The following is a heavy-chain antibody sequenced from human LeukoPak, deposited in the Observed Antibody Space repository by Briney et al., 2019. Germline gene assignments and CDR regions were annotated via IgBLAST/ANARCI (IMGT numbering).Heavy chain of an antibody. D-gene: IGHD7-27*01. Sequence: SVKVSCKASGGTFSSYAISWVRQAPGQGLEWMGGIIPIFGTANYAQKFQGRVTITPDESTSTAYMELSSLRSEDTAVYYCARVKAGEYYYYYYMDVWGKGTTVTVSS. V-gene: IGHV1-69*13. CDR1: GGTFSSYA. CDR2: IIPIFGTA. CDR3: ARVKAGEYYYYYYMDV. J-gene: IGHJ6*03.